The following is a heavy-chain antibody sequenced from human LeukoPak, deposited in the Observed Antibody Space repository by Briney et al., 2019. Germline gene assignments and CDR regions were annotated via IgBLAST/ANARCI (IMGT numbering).Heavy chain of an antibody. CDR3: ARGVGIPDPRYFDF. CDR2: INPESGGT. D-gene: IGHD5/OR15-5a*01. CDR1: GYTFTYYY. V-gene: IGHV1-2*06. J-gene: IGHJ4*02. Sequence: ASVKVSCKTSGYTFTYYYIPWLRQAPGQGLEWMGRINPESGGTISAHHFQGGVTMTRDTSVTTVYMELSSLTSDDTAVYYCARGVGIPDPRYFDFWGQGTLVTVSS.